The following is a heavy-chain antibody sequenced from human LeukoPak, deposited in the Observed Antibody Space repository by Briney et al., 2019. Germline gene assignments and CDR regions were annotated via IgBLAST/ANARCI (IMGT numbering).Heavy chain of an antibody. V-gene: IGHV3-21*01. CDR1: GFIFSTYG. Sequence: EGSLRLSCAASGFIFSTYGMNWVRQAPGKGLEWVTSISRSGTSIYHADSVKGRFTISRDNAKNSLYLQMNSLRADDTAVYYCARDPSTVDYYGSGIDYWGQGTLVTVSS. CDR3: ARDPSTVDYYGSGIDY. J-gene: IGHJ4*02. D-gene: IGHD3-10*01. CDR2: ISRSGTSI.